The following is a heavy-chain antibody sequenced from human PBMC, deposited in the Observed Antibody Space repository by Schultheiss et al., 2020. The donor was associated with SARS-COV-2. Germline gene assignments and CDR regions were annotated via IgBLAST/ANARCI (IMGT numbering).Heavy chain of an antibody. CDR3: ARDRGDFWSGYYYYYMDV. J-gene: IGHJ6*03. Sequence: QTLSLTCTVSGGSISSSSYYWGWIRQPPGKGLEWIGSIYYSGSTYYNPSLKSRVTISVDTSKNQFSLKLSSVTAADTAVYYCARDRGDFWSGYYYYYMDVWGKGTTVTVSS. V-gene: IGHV4-39*07. CDR2: IYYSGST. CDR1: GGSISSSSYY. D-gene: IGHD3-3*01.